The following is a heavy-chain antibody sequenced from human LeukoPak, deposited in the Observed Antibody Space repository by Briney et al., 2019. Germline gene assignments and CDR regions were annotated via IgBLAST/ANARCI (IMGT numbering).Heavy chain of an antibody. Sequence: SETLSLTCTVSGGSISSSSYYWSWIRQPPGKGLEWIGYVFYNGRTLYNPSLRSRVTISVDTSMTQFSLKLTSVTAADTAVYYCARDSAKAPFDFWGQGTLVTVSS. CDR2: VFYNGRT. D-gene: IGHD3-10*01. CDR3: ARDSAKAPFDF. V-gene: IGHV4-61*01. CDR1: GGSISSSSYY. J-gene: IGHJ4*02.